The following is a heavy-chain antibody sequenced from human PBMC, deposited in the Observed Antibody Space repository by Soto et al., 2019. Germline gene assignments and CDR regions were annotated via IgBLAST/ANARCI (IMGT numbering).Heavy chain of an antibody. J-gene: IGHJ6*02. CDR2: IIPIFGIA. Sequence: SVKVACKASGGTISSYAISCVRQDPGQGLEWMGGIIPIFGIANYAQKFQGRVTITADESTSTAYMELSSLRSEDTAVYYCAREGPWGGDPYYYYGMDVWGQGTTVTVSS. CDR1: GGTISSYA. V-gene: IGHV1-69*13. D-gene: IGHD4-17*01. CDR3: AREGPWGGDPYYYYGMDV.